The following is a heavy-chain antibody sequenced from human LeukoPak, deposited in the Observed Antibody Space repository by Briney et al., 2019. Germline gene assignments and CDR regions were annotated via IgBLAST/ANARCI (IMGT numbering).Heavy chain of an antibody. CDR2: INPNSGGT. Sequence: ASVKVSCKASGYTFTGYYMHWVRQAPGQGLEWMGWINPNSGGTNYAQKFQGRVTMTRDTSISTAYMELSRLRSDDTAVYYCARGPWGVIPSFDLWGRGTLVTVSS. CDR3: ARGPWGVIPSFDL. J-gene: IGHJ2*01. CDR1: GYTFTGYY. D-gene: IGHD3-16*02. V-gene: IGHV1-2*02.